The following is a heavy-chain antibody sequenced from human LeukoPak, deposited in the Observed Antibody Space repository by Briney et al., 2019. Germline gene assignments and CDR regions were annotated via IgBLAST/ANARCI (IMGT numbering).Heavy chain of an antibody. J-gene: IGHJ6*04. Sequence: SVKVSCKASGGTFSSYAISWVRQAPGQGLEWMGGIIPIFGTANYAQKFQGRVTITADESTSTAYMELSSLRSEDTAVYYCASDHCSGGSCYPRYYYGMDVWSKGTTVTVSS. D-gene: IGHD2-15*01. CDR1: GGTFSSYA. CDR3: ASDHCSGGSCYPRYYYGMDV. V-gene: IGHV1-69*13. CDR2: IIPIFGTA.